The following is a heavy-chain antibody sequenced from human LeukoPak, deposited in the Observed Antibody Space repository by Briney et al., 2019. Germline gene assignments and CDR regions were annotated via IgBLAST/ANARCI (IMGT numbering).Heavy chain of an antibody. CDR2: VSGSGGST. V-gene: IGHV3-23*01. CDR1: GFTFSVYA. Sequence: GGSLRLPCAASGFTFSVYAMSWVRQAPGKGLEWVSTVSGSGGSTYYADSVKGRFTISRDNSKNTLYLQMNSLRAEDTAVYYCASPTSKIGYCTGGSCYSLHYWGQGTLVTVSS. D-gene: IGHD2-15*01. CDR3: ASPTSKIGYCTGGSCYSLHY. J-gene: IGHJ4*02.